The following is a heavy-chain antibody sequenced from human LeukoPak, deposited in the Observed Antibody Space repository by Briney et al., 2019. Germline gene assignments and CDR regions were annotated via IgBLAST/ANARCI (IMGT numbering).Heavy chain of an antibody. CDR2: IYWDDDK. Sequence: SGPTLVKPTQTLTLTCTFSGFSLSTDKVGVGWIRQPPGKALEWLAVIYWDDDKRYSPSLRSRLSITKDTSKNQVVLTMTNMDPVDTGTYYCAHRLDQRTNWNYGNFDYWGQGTLVTVSS. V-gene: IGHV2-5*02. J-gene: IGHJ4*02. CDR3: AHRLDQRTNWNYGNFDY. CDR1: GFSLSTDKVG. D-gene: IGHD1-7*01.